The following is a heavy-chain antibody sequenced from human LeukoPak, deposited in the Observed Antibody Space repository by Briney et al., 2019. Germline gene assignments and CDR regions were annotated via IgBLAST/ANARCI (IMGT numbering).Heavy chain of an antibody. CDR3: ARNYDFWSGSYYFDY. CDR2: IYYSGST. J-gene: IGHJ4*02. V-gene: IGHV4-59*11. CDR1: GGSISDHY. D-gene: IGHD3-3*01. Sequence: SETLSLTCCVSGGSISDHYWSWLRQPPGKGLEWIGYIYYSGSTNYNPSLKSRVTISVDTSKNQFSLKLSSVTAADTAVYYCARNYDFWSGSYYFDYWGQGTLVTVSS.